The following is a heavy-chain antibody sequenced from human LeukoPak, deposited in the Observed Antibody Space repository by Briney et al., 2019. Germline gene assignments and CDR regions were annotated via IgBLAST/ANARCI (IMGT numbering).Heavy chain of an antibody. CDR1: GGSISSSSYC. V-gene: IGHV4-39*01. D-gene: IGHD5-18*01. Sequence: SETLSLTCTVSGGSISSSSYCWGWIRQPPGKGLEWIGSIYCSGSSYYNPSLKSRVTISVHTSKNQFSLKLSSVTAADTAVYYCARHVDTATDYFDYWGQGTLVTVSP. CDR2: IYCSGSS. CDR3: ARHVDTATDYFDY. J-gene: IGHJ4*02.